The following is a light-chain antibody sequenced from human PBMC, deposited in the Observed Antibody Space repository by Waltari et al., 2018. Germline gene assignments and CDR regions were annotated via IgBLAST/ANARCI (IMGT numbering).Light chain of an antibody. Sequence: YVLPQPPSVSVAPGKPARLTCGVPNIGRYSEHWYQHKPGQAPVRVVYDDSNRPSGMSERFSGSNSDNTATLTISRVEVGDEADYYCQVWHTRSDHVVFGGGTRLTVL. CDR3: QVWHTRSDHVV. CDR1: NIGRYS. V-gene: IGLV3-21*03. J-gene: IGLJ2*01. CDR2: DDS.